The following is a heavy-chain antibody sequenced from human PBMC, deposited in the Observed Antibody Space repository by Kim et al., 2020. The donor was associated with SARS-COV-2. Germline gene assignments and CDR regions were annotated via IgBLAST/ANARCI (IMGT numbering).Heavy chain of an antibody. J-gene: IGHJ4*01. Sequence: GGSLRLSCVASEFIFSNYWMHWVRQAPGKGLEWVSRISFDGSSPSYADSVRARLTISRDNAENTLYLQMNSLRAEDTAVYYCIRSTYYSSSGNPFDTCGRGTLVTVSS. D-gene: IGHD3-10*01. V-gene: IGHV3-74*01. CDR2: ISFDGSSP. CDR1: EFIFSNYW. CDR3: IRSTYYSSSGNPFDT.